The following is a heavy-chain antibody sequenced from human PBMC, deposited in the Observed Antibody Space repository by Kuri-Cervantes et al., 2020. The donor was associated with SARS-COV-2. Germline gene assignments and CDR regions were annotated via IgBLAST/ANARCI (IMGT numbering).Heavy chain of an antibody. CDR1: AYTFTSYG. V-gene: IGHV1-18*01. CDR3: VRDPNCSAGNCYFDY. J-gene: IGHJ4*02. Sequence: ASVKVSCKVSAYTFTSYGISWVRQAPGQELEWMAWIDCCNRRTEYARTLQGRLTVTTDASTSTAYMELRSLRSDDTAVYYCVRDPNCSAGNCYFDYWGQGTLVTVSS. D-gene: IGHD2-15*01. CDR2: IDCCNRRT.